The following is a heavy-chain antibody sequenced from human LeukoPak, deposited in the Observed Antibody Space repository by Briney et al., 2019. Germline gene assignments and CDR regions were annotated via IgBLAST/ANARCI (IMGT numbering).Heavy chain of an antibody. CDR3: ARGDPLMYYYYYGMVV. CDR2: MNPNSGNT. V-gene: IGHV1-8*01. CDR1: GYTLTSYD. Sequence: GASVKVSCKAPGYTLTSYDINWVRQATGHGLEWMGWMNPNSGNTGYAQKFQGRVTMTRNTSISTAYMELSSLRSEDTAVYYCARGDPLMYYYYYGMVVWGQGTTVTVSS. J-gene: IGHJ6*02. D-gene: IGHD2-8*01.